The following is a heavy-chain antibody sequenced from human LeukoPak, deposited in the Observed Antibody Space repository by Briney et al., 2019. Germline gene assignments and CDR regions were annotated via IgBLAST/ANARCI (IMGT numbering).Heavy chain of an antibody. CDR2: ISAYNGKT. CDR3: ARDGTTVTTSYYYYGMDV. V-gene: IGHV1-18*01. D-gene: IGHD4-17*01. J-gene: IGHJ6*02. CDR1: GYTFTSYG. Sequence: ASVKVSCTASGYTFTSYGISWVRQAPGQGLEWMGWISAYNGKTNYEQKLQGRVTMTTDTSTSTAYMELRSLRSDDTAVYYCARDGTTVTTSYYYYGMDVWGQGTTVTVSS.